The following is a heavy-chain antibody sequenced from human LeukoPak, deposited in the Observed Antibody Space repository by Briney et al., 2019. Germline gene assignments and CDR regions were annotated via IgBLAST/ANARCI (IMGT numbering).Heavy chain of an antibody. CDR3: ARLSYCGGDCYYNSYFDY. CDR2: IYPGDSDT. V-gene: IGHV5-51*01. Sequence: GESLKISCKGSGYSFTSYWIGWVRQMPGKGLEWMGIIYPGDSDTRYSPPFQGQVTISADKSISTAYLQWSSLKASDTAMYYCARLSYCGGDCYYNSYFDYWGQGTLVTVSS. CDR1: GYSFTSYW. D-gene: IGHD2-21*02. J-gene: IGHJ4*02.